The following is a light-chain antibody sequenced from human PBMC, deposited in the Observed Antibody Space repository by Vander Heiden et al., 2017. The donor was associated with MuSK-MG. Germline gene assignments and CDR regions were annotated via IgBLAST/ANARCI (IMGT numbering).Light chain of an antibody. V-gene: IGKV1-5*03. CDR1: KSVRDW. CDR2: KAA. Sequence: DIQMTQSPSTLSANVGDSVTIACRASKSVRDWLAWYQQKPGEAPKLLIDKAANLESGVPSRFTGSGSGTEFTLTISSLQPDDFASYYCQQYNNYPYTFAQGTKLEIK. J-gene: IGKJ2*01. CDR3: QQYNNYPYT.